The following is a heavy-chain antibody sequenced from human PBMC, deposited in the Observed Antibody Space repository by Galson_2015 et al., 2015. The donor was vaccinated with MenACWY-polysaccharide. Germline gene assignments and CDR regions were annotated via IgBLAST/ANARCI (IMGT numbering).Heavy chain of an antibody. D-gene: IGHD3-22*01. Sequence: CAISGDSVSSNSAAWNWIRQSPSRGLEWLGRIYYRSKSYNDYAVSVKSRITINPDTSKNQFSLQLNSVTPEDTAVYFCARGGSGSLAPNGNAFDVCGQGTMVIVSS. V-gene: IGHV6-1*01. CDR3: ARGGSGSLAPNGNAFDV. CDR2: IYYRSKSYN. J-gene: IGHJ3*01. CDR1: GDSVSSNSAA.